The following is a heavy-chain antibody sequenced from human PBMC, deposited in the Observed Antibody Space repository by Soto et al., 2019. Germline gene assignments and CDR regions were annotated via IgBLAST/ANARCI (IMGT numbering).Heavy chain of an antibody. D-gene: IGHD1-20*01. CDR3: ASQWITGTDLSAFDI. Sequence: ASVKVSCKASGYTFTSYGISWVRQAPGQGLEWMGWISAYNGNTNYAQKLQGRDTMTTDTSTSTAYMELRSLRSDDTAVYFCASQWITGTDLSAFDIWGQGTMVTVSS. V-gene: IGHV1-18*01. CDR2: ISAYNGNT. J-gene: IGHJ3*02. CDR1: GYTFTSYG.